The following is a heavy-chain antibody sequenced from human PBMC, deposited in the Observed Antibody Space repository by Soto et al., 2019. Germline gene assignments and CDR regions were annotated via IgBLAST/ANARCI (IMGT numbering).Heavy chain of an antibody. D-gene: IGHD3-10*01. Sequence: QVQVVQSGVEVRRPGSSVKVSCKASGDTFKNCVISWVRQAPGQGLEWMGGIIPLFGTTYFAQRFKGRLTITTDESTTTAYMELSRLRSEDTATYYCAAKLGFGKLSVVWGQGTTVIVSS. CDR1: GDTFKNCV. CDR3: AAKLGFGKLSVV. J-gene: IGHJ6*02. V-gene: IGHV1-69*01. CDR2: IIPLFGTT.